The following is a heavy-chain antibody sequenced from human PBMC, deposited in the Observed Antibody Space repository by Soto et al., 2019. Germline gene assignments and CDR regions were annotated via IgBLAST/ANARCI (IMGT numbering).Heavy chain of an antibody. J-gene: IGHJ6*02. Sequence: QVQLVESGGGVVQLGRSLRLSCAASGFTFSTYGMHWVRQAPGKGLEWVAVISYDGSNKYYADSVKGRFTISRDNSKNTLYLQMNSLRVEDTAVYYCAKDQDTAMVIIYYYFGMDVWGQGTTVTVSS. CDR3: AKDQDTAMVIIYYYFGMDV. D-gene: IGHD5-18*01. V-gene: IGHV3-30*18. CDR1: GFTFSTYG. CDR2: ISYDGSNK.